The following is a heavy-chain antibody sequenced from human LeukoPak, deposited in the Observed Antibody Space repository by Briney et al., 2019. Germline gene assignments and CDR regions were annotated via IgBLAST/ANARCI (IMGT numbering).Heavy chain of an antibody. Sequence: ASVKVSCKASGYTFTNYYMHWVRQAPGQGLEWMGLINPSGGSTSYAQKFQGRVTMTRDMSTSTVYMDLSSLRSEDTAVYYCARDLVPPLTTVVTDDYWGQGTLVTVSS. CDR2: INPSGGST. CDR3: ARDLVPPLTTVVTDDY. D-gene: IGHD4-23*01. J-gene: IGHJ4*02. CDR1: GYTFTNYY. V-gene: IGHV1-46*01.